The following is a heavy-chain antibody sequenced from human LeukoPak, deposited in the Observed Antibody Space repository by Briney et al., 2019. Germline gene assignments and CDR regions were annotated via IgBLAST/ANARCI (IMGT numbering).Heavy chain of an antibody. V-gene: IGHV3-23*01. CDR1: GFTFSSYA. CDR3: AKPMREGNYGDYLI. Sequence: PGGSLRLSRAASGFTFSSYAMSWVRQAPGKGLEWISAITGSGGSTFYADSVKGRFTISRDNSKNTLFLQMASLRADDTAVYFCAKPMREGNYGDYLIWGQGTLVTVSS. J-gene: IGHJ4*02. CDR2: ITGSGGST. D-gene: IGHD4-17*01.